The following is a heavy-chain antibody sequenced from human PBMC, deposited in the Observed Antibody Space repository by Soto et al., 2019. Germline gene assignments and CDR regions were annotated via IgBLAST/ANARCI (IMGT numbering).Heavy chain of an antibody. V-gene: IGHV4-38-2*02. CDR1: GQSLISGLY. CDR3: ARRSGPTGYDV. Sequence: PSETLSLTCTVSGQSLISGLYWDWIRQSPGKGLEWIANIYSTGMTSYNPSLKSRVTIARDMSKNQVTLTVTSVTAADAAVYYCARRSGPTGYDVWGQGTRVTVSS. CDR2: IYSTGMT. D-gene: IGHD3-22*01. J-gene: IGHJ1*01.